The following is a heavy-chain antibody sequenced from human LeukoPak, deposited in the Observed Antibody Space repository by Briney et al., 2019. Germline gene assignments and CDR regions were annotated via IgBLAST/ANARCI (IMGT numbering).Heavy chain of an antibody. V-gene: IGHV4-34*01. CDR2: VNQRGTI. D-gene: IGHD2/OR15-2a*01. CDR1: GGSFGDHF. J-gene: IGHJ5*01. CDR3: ARINLWPGNWIDS. Sequence: PSETLSLTCGLNGGSFGDHFWGWFRQSPGKGLEWIGEVNQRGTINSNPSLKSRVAISVETSKNQFSLKLTSVTAADTAVYYCARINLWPGNWIDSWGRGSLVTVSS.